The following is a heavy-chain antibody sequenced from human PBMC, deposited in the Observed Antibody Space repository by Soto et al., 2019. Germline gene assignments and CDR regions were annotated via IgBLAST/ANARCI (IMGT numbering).Heavy chain of an antibody. CDR2: ISSSGSTI. Sequence: PGGSLRLSCAASGFTFSSYEMNWVRQAPGKGLEWVSYISSSGSTIYYADSVKGRFTISRDNAKNSLYLQMNSLRAEDTAVYYCARDLAKSYGDRERRDFDYWGQGTLVTVSS. D-gene: IGHD4-17*01. CDR1: GFTFSSYE. CDR3: ARDLAKSYGDRERRDFDY. V-gene: IGHV3-48*03. J-gene: IGHJ4*02.